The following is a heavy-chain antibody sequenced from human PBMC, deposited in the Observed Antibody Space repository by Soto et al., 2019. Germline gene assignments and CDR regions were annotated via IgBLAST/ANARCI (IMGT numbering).Heavy chain of an antibody. V-gene: IGHV3-13*01. D-gene: IGHD3-3*02. J-gene: IGHJ6*02. Sequence: GGSLRLSCAASGFTFSSYDMHWVRQATGKGLEWVSAIGTAGDTYYPGSVKGRFTISRENAKNSLYLQMNSLRAEDTTVYYCARDHFVRRKDYYYYGMDVWGQGTTVTVSS. CDR2: IGTAGDT. CDR3: ARDHFVRRKDYYYYGMDV. CDR1: GFTFSSYD.